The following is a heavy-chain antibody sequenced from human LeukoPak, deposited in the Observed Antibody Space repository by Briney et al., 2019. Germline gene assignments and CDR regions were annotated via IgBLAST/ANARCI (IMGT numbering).Heavy chain of an antibody. CDR2: IYYSGST. CDR1: GGSISSSSYY. Sequence: SETLSLTCTVSGGSISSSSYYWGWIRQPPGKGLEWIGSIYYSGSTYYNPSLKSRVTISVDTSKNQFSLKLSSVTAADTAVYYCARLRIAVVVFDYWGQGTLVTVSS. D-gene: IGHD6-19*01. J-gene: IGHJ4*02. V-gene: IGHV4-39*01. CDR3: ARLRIAVVVFDY.